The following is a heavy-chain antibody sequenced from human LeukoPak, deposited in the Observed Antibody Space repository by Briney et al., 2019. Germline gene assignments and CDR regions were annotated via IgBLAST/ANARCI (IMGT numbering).Heavy chain of an antibody. J-gene: IGHJ5*02. CDR2: IIPIFGTA. Sequence: SVRVSCKASGGTFSSYAISWVRQAPGQGLEWMGGIIPIFGTANYAQKFQGRVTITADESTSTAYMELSSLRSEDTAVYYCARNPVSSSWSPRWFDPWGQGTLVTVSS. CDR3: ARNPVSSSWSPRWFDP. CDR1: GGTFSSYA. D-gene: IGHD6-13*01. V-gene: IGHV1-69*13.